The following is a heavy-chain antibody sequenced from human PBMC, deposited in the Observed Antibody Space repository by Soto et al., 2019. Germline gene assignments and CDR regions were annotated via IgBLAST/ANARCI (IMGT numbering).Heavy chain of an antibody. J-gene: IGHJ4*02. D-gene: IGHD6-6*01. CDR3: ARRGSPARYFDY. CDR1: GYTFTSYD. V-gene: IGHV1-8*01. CDR2: MNPNSGNT. Sequence: QVQLVQSGAEVKKPGASVKVSCKASGYTFTSYDINWVRQATGQGLEWMGWMNPNSGNTGYAQKFQGRVTMTRNTSISTAYRELSSLRSEDTAVDYCARRGSPARYFDYWGQGTLVTVSS.